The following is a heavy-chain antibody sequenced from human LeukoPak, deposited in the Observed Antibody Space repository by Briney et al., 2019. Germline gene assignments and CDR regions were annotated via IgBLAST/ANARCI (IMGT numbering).Heavy chain of an antibody. D-gene: IGHD2-2*01. CDR1: GVDISNYG. J-gene: IGHJ4*02. Sequence: AGSLRLSCVASGVDISNYGMHWVRQAPGKGLEWVSLISDDGSDQYYAESVKGRFSISRDNSKNTLYLQMTSLRPDDTAVYFCAQRVPAPLFHNWGQGTLVTVSS. CDR3: AQRVPAPLFHN. V-gene: IGHV3-30*18. CDR2: ISDDGSDQ.